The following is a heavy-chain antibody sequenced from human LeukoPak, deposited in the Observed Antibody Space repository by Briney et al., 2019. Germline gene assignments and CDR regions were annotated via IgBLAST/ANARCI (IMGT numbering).Heavy chain of an antibody. J-gene: IGHJ4*02. V-gene: IGHV4-59*01. CDR3: ARSDTIFGVVTMDY. Sequence: SETLSLTCIVSGGSISSYYWSWIRQPPGKGLEWVGYIYYSGSTNYNPSLKSRVTISVDTSKNQFSLKLSSVTAADTAVYYCARSDTIFGVVTMDYWGQGTLVTVSS. CDR2: IYYSGST. CDR1: GGSISSYY. D-gene: IGHD3-3*01.